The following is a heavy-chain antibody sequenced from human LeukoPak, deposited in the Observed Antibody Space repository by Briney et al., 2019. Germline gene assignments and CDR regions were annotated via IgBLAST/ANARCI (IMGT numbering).Heavy chain of an antibody. CDR1: GGSISSYY. J-gene: IGHJ4*02. Sequence: PSETLSPTCTVSGGSISSYYWSWIRQPPGKGLEWIGEINHSGSTNYNPSLKSRVTISVDTSKNQFSLKLSSVTAADTAVYYCARHWTYYDYVWGSYRPYYFDYWGQGTLVTVSS. V-gene: IGHV4-34*01. CDR3: ARHWTYYDYVWGSYRPYYFDY. CDR2: INHSGST. D-gene: IGHD3-16*02.